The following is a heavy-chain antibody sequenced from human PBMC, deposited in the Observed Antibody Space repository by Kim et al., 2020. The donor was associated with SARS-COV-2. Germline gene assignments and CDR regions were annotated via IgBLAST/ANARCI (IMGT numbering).Heavy chain of an antibody. Sequence: SVKVSCKASGGTFSSYAISWVRQAPGQGLEWMGGIIPIFGTANYAQKFQGRVTITADESTSTAYMELSSLRSEDTAVYYCASDSSSAPAATSDFDYWGQGTLVTVSS. V-gene: IGHV1-69*13. CDR1: GGTFSSYA. J-gene: IGHJ4*02. CDR3: ASDSSSAPAATSDFDY. D-gene: IGHD6-13*01. CDR2: IIPIFGTA.